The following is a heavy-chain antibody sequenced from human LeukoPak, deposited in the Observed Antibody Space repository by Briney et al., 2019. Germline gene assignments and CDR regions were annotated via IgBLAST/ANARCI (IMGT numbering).Heavy chain of an antibody. CDR3: AKSYYGSGNDY. Sequence: GGSLRLSCAASGFTFSTYNMNWVRQAPGKGLEWVSSITSSSSYIYYADSVKGRFTISRDNSKNTLYLQMNSLRAEDTAVYYCAKSYYGSGNDYWGQGTLVTVSS. CDR1: GFTFSTYN. V-gene: IGHV3-21*01. J-gene: IGHJ4*02. CDR2: ITSSSSYI. D-gene: IGHD3-10*01.